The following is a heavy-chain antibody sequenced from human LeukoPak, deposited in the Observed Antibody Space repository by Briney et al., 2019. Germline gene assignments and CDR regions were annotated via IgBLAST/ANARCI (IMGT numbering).Heavy chain of an antibody. J-gene: IGHJ6*02. CDR1: EFTFSSYA. Sequence: PGGPLRLSCAASEFTFSSYAMQWVRQAPGKGLERVSGISASGGNTWYADSVKGRFTISRDNSKNTLYLQMNSLRAEDTAVYYCAKYVSARGPPYALAVWGQGTTVTVSS. V-gene: IGHV3-23*01. D-gene: IGHD2/OR15-2a*01. CDR3: AKYVSARGPPYALAV. CDR2: ISASGGNT.